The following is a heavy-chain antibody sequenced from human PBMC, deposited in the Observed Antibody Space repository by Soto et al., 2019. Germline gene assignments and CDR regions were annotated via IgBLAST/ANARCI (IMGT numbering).Heavy chain of an antibody. CDR3: AREDGYRGGDAFDI. CDR1: GVTVRVDY. V-gene: IGHV3-66*01. D-gene: IGHD5-12*01. J-gene: IGHJ3*02. CDR2: IYSGGST. Sequence: GGAMGRAWGRAGVTVRVDYMRLIRQAPGKGLEWVSVIYSGGSTYYADSVKGRFTISRDNSKNTLYLQMNSLRAEDTAVYYCAREDGYRGGDAFDIWGQGTMVTVSS.